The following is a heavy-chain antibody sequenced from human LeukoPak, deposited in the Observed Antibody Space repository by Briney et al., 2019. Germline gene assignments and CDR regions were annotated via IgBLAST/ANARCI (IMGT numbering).Heavy chain of an antibody. Sequence: PGGSLRLSCAASGFTFSSYAMNWVRQAPGKGLEWVSVISGSGGSTYYADSVKGRFTISRDNSKNTLYLQMNSLRAEDTAVYYCATERRAVAGFDYWGQGTLVTVSS. J-gene: IGHJ4*02. CDR2: ISGSGGST. V-gene: IGHV3-23*01. CDR1: GFTFSSYA. CDR3: ATERRAVAGFDY. D-gene: IGHD6-19*01.